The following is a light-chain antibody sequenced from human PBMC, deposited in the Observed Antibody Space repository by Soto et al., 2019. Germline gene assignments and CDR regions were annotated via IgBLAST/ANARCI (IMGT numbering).Light chain of an antibody. CDR3: QKYYSAPET. CDR1: QGISSY. V-gene: IGKV1-27*01. CDR2: AAS. Sequence: DIQMTQSPSSLSASVGDRVTITCRASQGISSYLAWYQQKPGKVPKVLIYAASTLQSGVPSRFSGSGSGTECTLTISNLKTENVATDYDQKYYSAPETFGQENEVESK. J-gene: IGKJ1*01.